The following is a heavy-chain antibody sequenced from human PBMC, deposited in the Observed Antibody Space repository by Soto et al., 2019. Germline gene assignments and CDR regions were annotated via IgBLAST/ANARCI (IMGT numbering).Heavy chain of an antibody. CDR1: GFTFSHYG. V-gene: IGHV3-30*18. D-gene: IGHD4-4*01. CDR2: ILHDGGNE. CDR3: AKSRDGYSFYFYYGMDV. Sequence: GGSLRLSCAAPGFTFSHYGMHWVRQAPGKGLEWVAHILHDGGNEYYADSVKGRFTISRDNSKNTLYLQMNSLTGDDTAVYYCAKSRDGYSFYFYYGMDVWGQGTTVTVSS. J-gene: IGHJ6*02.